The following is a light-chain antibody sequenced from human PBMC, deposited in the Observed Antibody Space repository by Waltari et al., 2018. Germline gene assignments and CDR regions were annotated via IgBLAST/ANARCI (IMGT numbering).Light chain of an antibody. Sequence: QSVLTQPPSVSAAPGQRVTISCTGTGSNIGAGYDVHRYQQLPRAAPKLLIYGSTSRPLGVPARFFGSTSGTSASLAITGLQAEDEADYYCQSYDTSLSVVFGGGTKLTVL. J-gene: IGLJ3*02. V-gene: IGLV1-40*01. CDR2: GST. CDR1: GSNIGAGYD. CDR3: QSYDTSLSVV.